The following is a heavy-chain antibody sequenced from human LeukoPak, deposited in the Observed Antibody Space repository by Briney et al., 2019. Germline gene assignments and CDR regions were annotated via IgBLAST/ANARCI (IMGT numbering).Heavy chain of an antibody. D-gene: IGHD3-10*01. J-gene: IGHJ6*02. CDR2: ISSSGSTI. V-gene: IGHV3-48*03. CDR1: GFTFSSYE. Sequence: GGSLRLSCAASGFTFSSYEMNWVRQAPGKWLEWVSYISSSGSTIYYADSVKGRFTISRDNAKNSLYLQMNSLRAEDTAVYYCARDPPYGSGTNWGQGTTVTVSS. CDR3: ARDPPYGSGTN.